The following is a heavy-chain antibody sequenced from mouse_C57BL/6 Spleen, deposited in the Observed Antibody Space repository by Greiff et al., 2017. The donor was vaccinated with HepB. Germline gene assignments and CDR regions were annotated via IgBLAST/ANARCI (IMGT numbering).Heavy chain of an antibody. CDR2: INPNNGGT. D-gene: IGHD4-1*01. J-gene: IGHJ4*01. V-gene: IGHV1-26*01. Sequence: VQLKQSGPELVKPGASVKISCKASGYTFTDYYMNWVKQSHGKSLEWIGDINPNNGGTSYNQKFKGKATLTVDKSSSTAYMELRSLTSEDSAVYYCARSRELVYAMDDWGQGTSVTVSS. CDR3: ARSRELVYAMDD. CDR1: GYTFTDYY.